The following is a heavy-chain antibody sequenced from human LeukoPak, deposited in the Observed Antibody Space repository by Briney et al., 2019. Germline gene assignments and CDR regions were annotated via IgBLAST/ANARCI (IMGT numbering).Heavy chain of an antibody. Sequence: SETLSLTCAVYGGSFSGYYWSWIRQPPGKGLEWIGEINHSGSTNYNPSLKSRVTISVDTSKNQFSLKLSSVTAADTAVYYCARRRPGRDFDYWGQGTLVTVSS. J-gene: IGHJ4*02. CDR1: GGSFSGYY. CDR3: ARRRPGRDFDY. CDR2: INHSGST. V-gene: IGHV4-34*01.